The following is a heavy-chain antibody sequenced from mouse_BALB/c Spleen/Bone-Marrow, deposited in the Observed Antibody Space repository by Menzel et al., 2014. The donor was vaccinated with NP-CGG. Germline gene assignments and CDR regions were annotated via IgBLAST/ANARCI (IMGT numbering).Heavy chain of an antibody. V-gene: IGHV5-9-3*01. Sequence: EVQRLESGGGLVKPALSLKLSCAASGFSFSSYAMSWVRQTPEKRLEWVATISSGGSYTYYPDSVKGRFTISRDNAKNPLYLQMSSLRSEDTAMYYCARHGITRLLDYWGQGTTLTVSS. J-gene: IGHJ2*01. CDR1: GFSFSSYA. CDR2: ISSGGSYT. D-gene: IGHD2-4*01. CDR3: ARHGITRLLDY.